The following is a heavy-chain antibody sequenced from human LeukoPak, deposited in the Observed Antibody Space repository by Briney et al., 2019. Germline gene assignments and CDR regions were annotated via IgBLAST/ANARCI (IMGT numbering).Heavy chain of an antibody. CDR2: LKRDGSGQ. D-gene: IGHD3-16*01. CDR1: DFTLINHG. V-gene: IGHV3-7*05. J-gene: IGHJ4*02. Sequence: GGPLKPSFAPSDFTLINHGWAGFRRPPEKGRRGWPTLKRDGSGQNYVDSVEGRFTISRDSAKNSVFLQMYSLRAEDTAVYYCASNYYDSVWGVLRYFDYWGQGSLVTVSS. CDR3: ASNYYDSVWGVLRYFDY.